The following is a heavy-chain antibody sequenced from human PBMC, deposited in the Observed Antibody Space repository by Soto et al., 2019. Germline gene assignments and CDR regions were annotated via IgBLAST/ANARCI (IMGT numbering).Heavy chain of an antibody. CDR1: GYTFTGYY. D-gene: IGHD4-17*01. J-gene: IGHJ5*02. V-gene: IGHV1-2*02. CDR3: ARAADYGDYLCWFDP. CDR2: INPNSGGT. Sequence: GASVKVSCKASGYTFTGYYMHWVRQAPGQGLEWMGWINPNSGGTNYAQKFQGRVTMTRDTSISTAYMELSRLRSDDTAVCYCARAADYGDYLCWFDPWGQGTLVTVSS.